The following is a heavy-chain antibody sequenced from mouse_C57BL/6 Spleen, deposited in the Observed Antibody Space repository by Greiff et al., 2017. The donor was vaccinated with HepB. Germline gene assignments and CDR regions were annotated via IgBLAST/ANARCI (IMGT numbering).Heavy chain of an antibody. D-gene: IGHD2-4*01. CDR3: ARGITGTWFAY. V-gene: IGHV5-4*03. CDR2: ISDGGSYT. Sequence: EVKLQESGGGLVKPGGSLKLSCAASGFTFSSYAMSWVRQTPEKRLEWVATISDGGSYTYYPDNVKGRFTISRDNAKNNLYLQMSHLKSEDTAMYYCARGITGTWFAYWGQGTLVTVSA. CDR1: GFTFSSYA. J-gene: IGHJ3*01.